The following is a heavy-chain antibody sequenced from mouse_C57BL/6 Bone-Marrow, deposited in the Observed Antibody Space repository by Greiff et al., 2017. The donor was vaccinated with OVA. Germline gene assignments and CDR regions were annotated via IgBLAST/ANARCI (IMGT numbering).Heavy chain of an antibody. CDR3: ARPPTIVTTRPY. D-gene: IGHD2-5*01. CDR2: IWTGGVT. J-gene: IGHJ3*01. Sequence: VQLQQSGPGLVAPSQSLSITCTVSGFSLTSYAISWVRQPPGKGLEWLGVIWTGGVTNYNSALKSRLSISKDNSKSQVFLKMNSLQTDDTARYYCARPPTIVTTRPYWGQGTLVTVSA. CDR1: GFSLTSYA. V-gene: IGHV2-9-1*01.